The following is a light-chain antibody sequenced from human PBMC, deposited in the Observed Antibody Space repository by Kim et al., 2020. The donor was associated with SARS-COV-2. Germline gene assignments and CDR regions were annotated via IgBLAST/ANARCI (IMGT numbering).Light chain of an antibody. CDR2: RAS. CDR1: QSIDDF. J-gene: IGKJ1*01. CDR3: KQYRSYPWT. V-gene: IGKV1-5*03. Sequence: ASVGDRVTITCRASQSIDDFLAWYQQKPGKAPKLLIYRASSLKIGVPSRFSGSGSGTEFTLTASSLQPDDFATYYCKQYRSYPWTFGQGTKVDIK.